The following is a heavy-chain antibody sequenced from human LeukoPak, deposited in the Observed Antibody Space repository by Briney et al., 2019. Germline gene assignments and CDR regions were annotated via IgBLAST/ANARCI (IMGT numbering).Heavy chain of an antibody. CDR3: ARDAPYYMDV. CDR2: ISKSRSTI. J-gene: IGHJ6*03. Sequence: GGSLRLSCAASGFTFSSHAMHWVRQAPGRGREWVSYISKSRSTIYYPDSVKGRFTISRDNAKNSLYLQMNSLRAEDTAVYYCARDAPYYMDVWGKGTTVTVSS. CDR1: GFTFSSHA. V-gene: IGHV3-48*01.